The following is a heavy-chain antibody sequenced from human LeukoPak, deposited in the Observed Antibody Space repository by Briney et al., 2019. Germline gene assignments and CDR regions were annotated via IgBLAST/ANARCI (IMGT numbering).Heavy chain of an antibody. J-gene: IGHJ4*02. CDR2: ISWNSGSI. CDR1: GFTFDDYA. CDR3: AKDLRDGYFMGFFDY. D-gene: IGHD5-24*01. V-gene: IGHV3-9*01. Sequence: PGRSLRLSCAASGFTFDDYAMHWVRQAPGKGLEWVSGISWNSGSIGYADSVKGRFTISRDNSKNTLYLQMNSLRAEDTAVYYCAKDLRDGYFMGFFDYWGQGTLVTVSS.